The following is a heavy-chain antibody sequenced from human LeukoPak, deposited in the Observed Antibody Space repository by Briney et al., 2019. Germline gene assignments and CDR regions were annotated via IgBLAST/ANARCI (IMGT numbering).Heavy chain of an antibody. Sequence: GGSLRLSCAASGFTFSSYAMSWVRQAPGKGLEWVSGISDSGDSTYYADSVKGRFTISRDNSKNTLYLQMNSLRAEDTAVYYCAKESQYSGNYYWGQGTLVTVSS. CDR2: ISDSGDST. J-gene: IGHJ4*02. CDR1: GFTFSSYA. D-gene: IGHD1-26*01. V-gene: IGHV3-23*01. CDR3: AKESQYSGNYY.